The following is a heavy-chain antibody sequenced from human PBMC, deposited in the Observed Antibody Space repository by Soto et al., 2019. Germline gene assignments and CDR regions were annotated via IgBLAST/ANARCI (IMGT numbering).Heavy chain of an antibody. V-gene: IGHV4-31*03. CDR1: GGSISSGGYY. CDR3: ASGYSLSRDYYYGMDV. J-gene: IGHJ6*02. D-gene: IGHD3-22*01. Sequence: QVQLQESGPGLVKPSQTLSLTCTVSGGSISSGGYYWSWIRQHPGKGLEWIGYIYYSGSTYYNPSLKSRVTISVDTSKNQFSLKLSSVTAADTVVYYCASGYSLSRDYYYGMDVWGQGTTVTVSS. CDR2: IYYSGST.